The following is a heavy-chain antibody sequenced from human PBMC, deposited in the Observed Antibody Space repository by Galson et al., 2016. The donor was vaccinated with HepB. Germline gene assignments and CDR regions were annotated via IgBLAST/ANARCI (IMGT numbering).Heavy chain of an antibody. D-gene: IGHD6-13*01. CDR3: ARHLSGTWYVGGGDYYYGMDV. CDR1: GDSISSRY. J-gene: IGHJ6*02. CDR2: IYYSGST. Sequence: ETLSLTCTVSGDSISSRYWSWVRQPPGKGLEWIGNIYYSGSTNYNPSLKSRVTISVDRTKNQFSLKLSSVTAADTAVYFCARHLSGTWYVGGGDYYYGMDVWGQGTTVTVSS. V-gene: IGHV4-59*11.